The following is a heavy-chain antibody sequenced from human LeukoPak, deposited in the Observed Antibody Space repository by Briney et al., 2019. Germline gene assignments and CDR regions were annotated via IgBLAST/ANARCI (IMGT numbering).Heavy chain of an antibody. D-gene: IGHD2-8*01. CDR3: ARTSNIDAFDI. V-gene: IGHV3-48*04. J-gene: IGHJ3*02. CDR2: ISSSGSTI. Sequence: GGSLRLSCAASGFTFSSYGMSWVRQAPGKGLEWVSYISSSGSTIYYADSVKGRFTISRDNAKNSLYLQMNSLRAEDTAVYYCARTSNIDAFDIWGQGTMVTVSS. CDR1: GFTFSSYG.